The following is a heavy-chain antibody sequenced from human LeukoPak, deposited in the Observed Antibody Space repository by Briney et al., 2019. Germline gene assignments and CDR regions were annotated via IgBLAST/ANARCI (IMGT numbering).Heavy chain of an antibody. CDR2: ISSSSSYI. CDR3: ARVGYDSSGYYPLSYYFDY. J-gene: IGHJ4*02. Sequence: GGSLRLSCAASGFTFSSYSMNWVRQAPGKGLKWVSSISSSSSYIYYADSVKGRFTISRDNAKSSLYLQMNSLRAEDTAVYYCARVGYDSSGYYPLSYYFDYWGQGTLVTVSS. D-gene: IGHD3-22*01. CDR1: GFTFSSYS. V-gene: IGHV3-21*01.